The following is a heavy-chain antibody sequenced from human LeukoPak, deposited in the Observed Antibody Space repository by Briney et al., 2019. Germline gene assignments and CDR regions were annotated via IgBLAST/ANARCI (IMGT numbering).Heavy chain of an antibody. Sequence: GGSLRLSCATSGFTFSSYAMSWVREAPGKGREWVSGISGSGGSTYSADSVKGRFTISRDNSKNTLYLQMNSLRAEDTAVYYCARSNYDFWSGYRNYFDYWGQGTLVTVSS. J-gene: IGHJ4*02. CDR2: ISGSGGST. V-gene: IGHV3-23*01. CDR3: ARSNYDFWSGYRNYFDY. CDR1: GFTFSSYA. D-gene: IGHD3-3*01.